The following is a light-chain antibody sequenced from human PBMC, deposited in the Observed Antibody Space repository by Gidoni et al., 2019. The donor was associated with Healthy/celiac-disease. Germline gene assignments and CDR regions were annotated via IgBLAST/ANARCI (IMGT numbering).Light chain of an antibody. J-gene: IGKJ2*01. V-gene: IGKV1-5*03. CDR3: QQYNSYSPRA. CDR1: QSISSW. Sequence: DIQMTQSPSTLSASVGDRVTITCRASQSISSWLAWYQQKPGKAPKLLIYKASSLESGVPSRFSGSGPGTEFTLTISSLQPDDFATYYCQQYNSYSPRAFXQXTKLEIK. CDR2: KAS.